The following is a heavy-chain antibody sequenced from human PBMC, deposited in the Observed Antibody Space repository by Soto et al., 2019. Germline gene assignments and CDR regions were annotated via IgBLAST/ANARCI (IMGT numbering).Heavy chain of an antibody. Sequence: EVQLLESGGGLVQPGGSLRLSCAASGFSFSSYAMGWVRQAPGKGLEGVSGIRGRGGTTYYADSVKGRFTISRDSSRNTMFLQMNSLRAEDTALYYCAGETYYYGSGNYGWFDPWGQGTLVTVSS. D-gene: IGHD3-10*01. J-gene: IGHJ5*02. CDR2: IRGRGGTT. V-gene: IGHV3-23*01. CDR3: AGETYYYGSGNYGWFDP. CDR1: GFSFSSYA.